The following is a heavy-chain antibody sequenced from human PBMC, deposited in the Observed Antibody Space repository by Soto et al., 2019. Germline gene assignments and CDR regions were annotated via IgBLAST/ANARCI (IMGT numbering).Heavy chain of an antibody. Sequence: QVQLQESGPGLVKPSQTLSLTCTVSGGSISSGGYYWSWIRQHPGNGLEWIGYISNSGSTYYNPSLKSRVTMSVDTSKNHFSLKLNSVTAADTAVYHCARDEGAQYDWYFDLWGRGTLVTVSS. CDR2: ISNSGST. CDR3: ARDEGAQYDWYFDL. CDR1: GGSISSGGYY. J-gene: IGHJ2*01. V-gene: IGHV4-31*03.